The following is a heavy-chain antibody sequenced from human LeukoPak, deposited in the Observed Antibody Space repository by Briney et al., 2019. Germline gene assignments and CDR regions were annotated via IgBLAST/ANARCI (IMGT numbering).Heavy chain of an antibody. D-gene: IGHD3-10*01. V-gene: IGHV3-33*08. CDR2: IWYDGSNK. J-gene: IGHJ4*02. Sequence: GGSLRLSCAASGFTFSSYGMHWVRQAPGKGLEWVAVIWYDGSNKYYTDSVKGRFTISRDNSKNTLYLQMNSLRAEDTAVYYCARDLVTMVRGALVGDYWGQGTLVTVSS. CDR1: GFTFSSYG. CDR3: ARDLVTMVRGALVGDY.